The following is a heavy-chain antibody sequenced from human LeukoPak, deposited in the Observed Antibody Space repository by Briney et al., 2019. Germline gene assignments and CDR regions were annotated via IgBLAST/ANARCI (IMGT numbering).Heavy chain of an antibody. CDR3: ARPIAAAGTNYYYGMDV. CDR2: INPNSGGT. CDR1: GYTFTGYY. J-gene: IGHJ6*02. V-gene: IGHV1-2*06. D-gene: IGHD6-13*01. Sequence: ASVKVSCKASGYTFTGYYMHWVRQAPGQGLEWMGRINPNSGGTNYAQKFQGRVTMTRDTSISTAYMELSRLRSDDTAVYYYARPIAAAGTNYYYGMDVWGQGTTVTVSS.